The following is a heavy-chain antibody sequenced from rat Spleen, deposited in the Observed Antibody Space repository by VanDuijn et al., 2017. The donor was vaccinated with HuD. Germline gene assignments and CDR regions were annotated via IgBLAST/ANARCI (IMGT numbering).Heavy chain of an antibody. J-gene: IGHJ2*01. D-gene: IGHD1-4*01. CDR2: ISTGGNT. CDR3: VRERVPGFAFYCDY. CDR1: GFSLSNYG. V-gene: IGHV2S8*01. Sequence: QVQLKESGPGLVQPSQTLSLTCTVSGFSLSNYGLIWVRQPPGKGLEWIAAISTGGNTYYNSGLKSRRGISRDTSKSQVFLKMNSLKTEDTAIYFCVRERVPGFAFYCDYWGQGVMVTVSS.